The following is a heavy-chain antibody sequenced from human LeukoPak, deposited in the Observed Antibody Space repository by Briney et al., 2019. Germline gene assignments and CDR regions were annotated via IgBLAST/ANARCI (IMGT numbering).Heavy chain of an antibody. V-gene: IGHV3-23*01. CDR1: EFSFRTYA. Sequence: GGSLRLSCTTSEFSFRTYAMTWFRQAPGKGLVWVSTISVDDQGSTYYTDSVKGRFTISRDTSQNTLSLQMNSLRVEDTAVYYCARIGYSSSCTDYWGQGTLVTVSS. CDR3: ARIGYSSSCTDY. CDR2: ISVDDQGST. J-gene: IGHJ4*02. D-gene: IGHD6-13*01.